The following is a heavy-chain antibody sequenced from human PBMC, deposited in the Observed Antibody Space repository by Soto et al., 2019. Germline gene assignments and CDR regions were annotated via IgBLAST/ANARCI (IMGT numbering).Heavy chain of an antibody. Sequence: ETLSLTCAVYGGSFSGYFWNWIRQTPGKGLEWIGKVNHNGRNNYNPSLKSRVTISLDMSKNQISLKLTSVTAADTAVYYCARGGSSDWQVAFDFWGQGTMVTVSS. J-gene: IGHJ3*01. CDR1: GGSFSGYF. CDR2: VNHNGRN. CDR3: ARGGSSDWQVAFDF. D-gene: IGHD6-19*01. V-gene: IGHV4-34*01.